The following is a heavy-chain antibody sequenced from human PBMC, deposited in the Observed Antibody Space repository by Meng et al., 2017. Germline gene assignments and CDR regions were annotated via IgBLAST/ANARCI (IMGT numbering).Heavy chain of an antibody. J-gene: IGHJ4*02. CDR1: GYTFTSYV. D-gene: IGHD3-16*01. V-gene: IGHV1-18*01. CDR2: ISTYNGNT. CDR3: ARDLKRDHHLGEGGY. Sequence: QVQPVQFGAEVKKPGATVQDSCKASGYTFTSYVISWVRQAPGQGLEWMGWISTYNGNTNYAQKLQGRVTMTTDTSTSTAYMELRSLRADDTAVYYCARDLKRDHHLGEGGYWGQGTLVTVSS.